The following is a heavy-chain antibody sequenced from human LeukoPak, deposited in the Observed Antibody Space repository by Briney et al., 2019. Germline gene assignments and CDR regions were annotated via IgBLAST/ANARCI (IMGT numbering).Heavy chain of an antibody. Sequence: GRSLRLSCAASGFTFSSYGMNWVRQAPGKGLEWVSATSGSGSSPNYSDSVKGRFTISRDNSKNTLYLQMNSLRAEDTAVYYCAKTTGGNAYDYIDYWGQGTLVTVSS. D-gene: IGHD4-23*01. CDR3: AKTTGGNAYDYIDY. V-gene: IGHV3-23*01. CDR2: TSGSGSSP. CDR1: GFTFSSYG. J-gene: IGHJ4*02.